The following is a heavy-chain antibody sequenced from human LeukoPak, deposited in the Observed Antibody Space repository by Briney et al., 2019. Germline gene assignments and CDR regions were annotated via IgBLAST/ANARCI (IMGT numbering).Heavy chain of an antibody. V-gene: IGHV3-15*01. CDR3: TTCRHTENHYDFWKYGMDV. CDR1: GFTLSNAW. D-gene: IGHD3-3*01. Sequence: GVPLRLSCTASGFTLSNAWMSWVRQARGKALEWVGRIKRKTDGGTTDYAAPVKGRFTISRDDSKNTLYLQMNSLKTEDTAVYYCTTCRHTENHYDFWKYGMDVWGQGTTVTVSS. J-gene: IGHJ6*02. CDR2: IKRKTDGGTT.